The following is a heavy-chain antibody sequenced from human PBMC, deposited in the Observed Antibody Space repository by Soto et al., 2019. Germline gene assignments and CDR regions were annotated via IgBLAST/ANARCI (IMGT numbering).Heavy chain of an antibody. D-gene: IGHD5-18*01. CDR3: ARPRGYSYGYRDWYFDL. CDR2: INHSGST. Sequence: SETLSLTCAVYGRAFSAYYWSWIRQPPGKGLKWMREINHSGSTNYNPSLKSRVTISVDTSKNQFSMKLSSVTAADTAVYYCARPRGYSYGYRDWYFDLWGRGTLVTVSS. J-gene: IGHJ2*01. CDR1: GRAFSAYY. V-gene: IGHV4-34*01.